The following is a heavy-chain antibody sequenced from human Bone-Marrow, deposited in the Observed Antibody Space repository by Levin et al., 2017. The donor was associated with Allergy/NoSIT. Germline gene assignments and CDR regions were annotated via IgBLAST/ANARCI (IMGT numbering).Heavy chain of an antibody. CDR1: GFTFGDFA. Sequence: HSGGSLRLSCITSGFTFGDFAMSWFRQAPGKGLEWVGFIRTKGYGGTTRYAASARDRFSISRDDSKSVAYLQMNSLKTEDTAVYYCTRDYDFWSANSWNFDYWGQGTLVTVSS. D-gene: IGHD3-3*01. CDR2: IRTKGYGGTT. V-gene: IGHV3-49*03. J-gene: IGHJ4*02. CDR3: TRDYDFWSANSWNFDY.